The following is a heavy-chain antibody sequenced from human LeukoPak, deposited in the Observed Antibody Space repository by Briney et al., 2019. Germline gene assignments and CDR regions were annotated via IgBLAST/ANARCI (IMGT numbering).Heavy chain of an antibody. CDR2: INHSGST. Sequence: GSLRLSCAASGFTFSSYWMSWIRQPPGKGLEWIEEINHSGSTNYNPSLKSRVTISVDTSKNQFSLKLSSVTAADTAVYYCASSTVVTPLVDWGQGTLVTVSS. CDR3: ASSTVVTPLVD. D-gene: IGHD4-23*01. J-gene: IGHJ4*02. CDR1: GFTFSSYW. V-gene: IGHV4-34*01.